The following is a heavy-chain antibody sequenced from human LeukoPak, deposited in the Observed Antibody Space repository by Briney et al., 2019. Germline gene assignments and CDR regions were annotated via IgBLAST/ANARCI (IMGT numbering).Heavy chain of an antibody. CDR1: GGSFSGYY. CDR2: INHSGGT. CDR3: ARAHSIATGYSSSSRDFDY. V-gene: IGHV4-34*01. J-gene: IGHJ4*02. D-gene: IGHD6-13*01. Sequence: PSQTLSLTCAVYGGSFSGYYWSWIRQPPGKGLEWIGEINHSGGTNYNPSLKSRVTISVDTSKNQFSLKLSSVTAADTAVYYCARAHSIATGYSSSSRDFDYWGQGTLVTVSS.